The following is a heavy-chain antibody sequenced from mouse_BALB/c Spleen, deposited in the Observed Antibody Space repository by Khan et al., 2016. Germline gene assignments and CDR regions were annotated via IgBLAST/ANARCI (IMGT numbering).Heavy chain of an antibody. J-gene: IGHJ3*01. CDR1: GFSLTSYG. CDR2: IWAGGST. CDR3: ATEGGVFAY. V-gene: IGHV2-9*02. Sequence: QVQRKESGPGLVAPSQSLSITCTVSGFSLTSYGVHWVRQPPGKGLEWLGVIWAGGSTNYNSALMSRLSISKDNSKSQVFLKMNSLQTDDTAMYYCATEGGVFAYWGQGTLVTVSA.